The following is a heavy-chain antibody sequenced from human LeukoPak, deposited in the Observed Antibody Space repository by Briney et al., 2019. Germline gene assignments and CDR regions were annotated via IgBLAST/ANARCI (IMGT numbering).Heavy chain of an antibody. D-gene: IGHD3-10*01. V-gene: IGHV1-2*02. CDR2: INPNSGGT. CDR1: VYTFTGYY. Sequence: ASVKVSCKASVYTFTGYYMHWVRQAPGQGLEWMGWINPNSGGTNYAQKFQGRVTMTRDTSISTAYMELSRLRSDDTAVYYCARRPSYGSDLDYWGQGTLVTASS. J-gene: IGHJ4*02. CDR3: ARRPSYGSDLDY.